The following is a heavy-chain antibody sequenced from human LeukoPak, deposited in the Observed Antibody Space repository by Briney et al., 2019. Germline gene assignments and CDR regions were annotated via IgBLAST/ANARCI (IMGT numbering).Heavy chain of an antibody. D-gene: IGHD6-13*01. CDR2: IYHSGST. CDR3: ARDPNSSSWFHWFDP. CDR1: GYSISSGYY. Sequence: SETLSLTCAVSGYSISSGYYWGWIRQPPGKGLEWIGSIYHSGSTYYNPSLKSRVTISVDTSKNQFSPKLSSVTAADTAVYYCARDPNSSSWFHWFDPWGQGTLVTVSS. J-gene: IGHJ5*02. V-gene: IGHV4-38-2*02.